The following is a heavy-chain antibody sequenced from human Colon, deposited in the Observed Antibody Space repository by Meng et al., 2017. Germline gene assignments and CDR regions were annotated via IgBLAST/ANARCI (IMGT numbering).Heavy chain of an antibody. CDR1: GYTFSSSG. D-gene: IGHD3-16*01. CDR2: VSVYTT. J-gene: IGHJ5*02. V-gene: IGHV1-18*01. CDR3: ARTPFGGAVGTIGNWFDP. Sequence: QVQVVEVGPEGKKAGASVKVSCKASGYTFSSSGISWVRQAPGQGLEWMGWVSVYTTNYARKFQDRVTMTTDTSTNTAYMELRSLRSDDTAVYYCARTPFGGAVGTIGNWFDPWGQGTLVTVSS.